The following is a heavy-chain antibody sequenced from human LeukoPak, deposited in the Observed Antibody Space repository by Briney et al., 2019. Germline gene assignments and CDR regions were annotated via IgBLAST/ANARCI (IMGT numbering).Heavy chain of an antibody. Sequence: PGGSLRLSCAASGFTFSSYAMSWVRQAPGKGLEWVSAISGNGGSTYYADSVKGRFTISRDNSKNTLYLQMNSLRAEDTAVYYCAKDMGAYCSAGSCRALDSWGQGTMVTVSS. D-gene: IGHD2-15*01. CDR1: GFTFSSYA. CDR3: AKDMGAYCSAGSCRALDS. V-gene: IGHV3-23*01. CDR2: ISGNGGST. J-gene: IGHJ3*01.